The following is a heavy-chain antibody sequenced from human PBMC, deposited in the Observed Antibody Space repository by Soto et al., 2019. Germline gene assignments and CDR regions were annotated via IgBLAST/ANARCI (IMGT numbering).Heavy chain of an antibody. CDR3: ARDYDFWSGSSDY. J-gene: IGHJ4*02. V-gene: IGHV3-11*01. CDR1: GFTFGDYY. CDR2: ISSSGSTI. Sequence: PGGSLRLSCAASGFTFGDYYMSWIRQAPGKGLEWVSYISSSGSTIYYAGSVKGRFTISRDNAKNSLYLQMNSLRAEDTAVYYCARDYDFWSGSSDYWGQGTLVTVSS. D-gene: IGHD3-3*01.